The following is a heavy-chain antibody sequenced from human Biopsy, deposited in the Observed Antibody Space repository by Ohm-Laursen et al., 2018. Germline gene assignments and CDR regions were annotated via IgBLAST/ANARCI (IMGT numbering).Heavy chain of an antibody. CDR3: ARRGSGGRSFDH. V-gene: IGHV4-59*08. Sequence: GTLSLTWAVSGGSISSFYWTWIRQPPGKRPEWIGDISDSGSNNYKPSLKSRVIISVDTPKNQFSLNLSSVTAADTAVYYCARRGSGGRSFDHWGQGTLVTVSS. CDR1: GGSISSFY. J-gene: IGHJ4*02. CDR2: ISDSGSN. D-gene: IGHD2-15*01.